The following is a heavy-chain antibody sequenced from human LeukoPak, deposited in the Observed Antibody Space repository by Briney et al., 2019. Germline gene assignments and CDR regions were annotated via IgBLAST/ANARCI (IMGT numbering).Heavy chain of an antibody. J-gene: IGHJ4*02. CDR2: ISYSGST. CDR3: ARHAGGTTYNN. CDR1: GGSIRSYY. D-gene: IGHD1-7*01. V-gene: IGHV4-59*08. Sequence: SETLSLPCTVSGGSIRSYYWSWIRQPPGKGLEWIGYISYSGSTNYSPSLKSRVTISVDTSKNQFSLKLSSVTAADTAVYYCARHAGGTTYNNWGQRNLVTVSS.